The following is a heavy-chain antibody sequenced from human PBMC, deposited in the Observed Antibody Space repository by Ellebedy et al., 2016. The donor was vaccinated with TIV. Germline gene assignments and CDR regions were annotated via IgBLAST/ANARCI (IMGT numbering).Heavy chain of an antibody. CDR3: ENLLLGYYDMDV. CDR1: GFSLSTYA. CDR2: ISSNGVRA. Sequence: ESLKISCSASGFSLSTYAMHWVRQAPGKGLQFVSAISSNGVRAYQPDSVKGRFTISRDNSKNTVYLQMRSLRTEDTDVYYCENLLLGYYDMDVWGQGTTVTVSS. D-gene: IGHD2-15*01. J-gene: IGHJ6*02. V-gene: IGHV3-64D*06.